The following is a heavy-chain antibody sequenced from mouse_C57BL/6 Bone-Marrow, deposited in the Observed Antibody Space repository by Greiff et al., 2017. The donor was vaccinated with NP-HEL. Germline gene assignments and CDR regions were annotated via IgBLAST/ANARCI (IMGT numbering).Heavy chain of an antibody. CDR2: IDPEDGDT. Sequence: VHVKQSGAELVRPGASVKLSCTASGFNIKDYYMHWVKQRPEQGLEWIGRIDPEDGDTEYAPKFQGQATMTADTSSNTAYLQLSSLTSEDTAVYYCTPRGGSSYDWGQGTLVTVSA. J-gene: IGHJ3*01. CDR3: TPRGGSSYD. CDR1: GFNIKDYY. D-gene: IGHD1-1*01. V-gene: IGHV14-1*01.